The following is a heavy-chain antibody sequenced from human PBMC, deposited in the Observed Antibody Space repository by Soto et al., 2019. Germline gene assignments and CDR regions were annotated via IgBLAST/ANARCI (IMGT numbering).Heavy chain of an antibody. CDR1: GYTFSRYW. V-gene: IGHV5-51*01. Sequence: EVQLVQSGAEVKQAGESLKISCKTSGYTFSRYWIAWVRQTPGRGLEWMGIIYPADSDTRYSPSFQGQVTISADKSTSTAYRHWNSLKASDSATYYCARKDSSGYSNWFDPWGQGTLVTVSS. J-gene: IGHJ5*02. D-gene: IGHD3-22*01. CDR3: ARKDSSGYSNWFDP. CDR2: IYPADSDT.